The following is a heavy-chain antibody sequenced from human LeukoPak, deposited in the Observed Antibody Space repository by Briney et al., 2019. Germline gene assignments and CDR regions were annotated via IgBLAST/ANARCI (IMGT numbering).Heavy chain of an antibody. CDR2: IWYDGSNK. D-gene: IGHD5-12*01. Sequence: GGSLRLSCAASGFTFSSYGMHWVRQAPGKGLEWVAVIWYDGSNKYYADSVKGRFTISRDNSKNTLYLQMNSLRAEDTAVYYCARDSGYDRGSYYFDYWGQGTLVTVSS. V-gene: IGHV3-33*01. J-gene: IGHJ4*02. CDR3: ARDSGYDRGSYYFDY. CDR1: GFTFSSYG.